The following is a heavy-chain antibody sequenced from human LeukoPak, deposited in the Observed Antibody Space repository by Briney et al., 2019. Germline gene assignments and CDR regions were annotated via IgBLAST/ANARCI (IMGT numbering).Heavy chain of an antibody. Sequence: SETLSLTCAVSGYSINTGGYTWSWIRQPPGKGLEYIGYSYHSGTTNYNPSLKSRVTMSVDRSKNQFSLKLTSVTAADTAVYYCARGGDYYDSWGQGTLVTVSS. CDR2: SYHSGTT. V-gene: IGHV4-30-2*01. CDR1: GYSINTGGYT. J-gene: IGHJ4*02. CDR3: ARGGDYYDS.